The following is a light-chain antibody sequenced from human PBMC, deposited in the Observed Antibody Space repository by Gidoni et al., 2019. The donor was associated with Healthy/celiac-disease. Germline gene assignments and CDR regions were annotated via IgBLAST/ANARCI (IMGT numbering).Light chain of an antibody. CDR3: QQRSNWPRS. CDR1: QSVSSY. Sequence: EIVLTHSPATLSLSPGERATLSCSASQSVSSYLAWYQQKPGQAPRLLIYDASNGATGIPARFSGSGSGTDFTLTISSLEPEDLAVYYCQQRSNWPRSFGPXTKVGIK. CDR2: DAS. V-gene: IGKV3-11*01. J-gene: IGKJ3*01.